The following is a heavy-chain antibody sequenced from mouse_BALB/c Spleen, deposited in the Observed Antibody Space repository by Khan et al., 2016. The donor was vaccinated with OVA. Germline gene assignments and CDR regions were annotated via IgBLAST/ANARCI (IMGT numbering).Heavy chain of an antibody. V-gene: IGHV1-4*01. CDR1: GYTFTSYT. Sequence: VQLQESGAELARPGASVKMSCKASGYTFTSYTIHWIKERPGQGLEWIGYINPSNGYTNYNQKFKDKATLTTDKSSTTAYLQLSSLTSDDSAVYNCVRDGAYHRNDGWFAYWGKGTLVTVSA. CDR3: VRDGAYHRNDGWFAY. J-gene: IGHJ3*01. D-gene: IGHD2-14*01. CDR2: INPSNGYT.